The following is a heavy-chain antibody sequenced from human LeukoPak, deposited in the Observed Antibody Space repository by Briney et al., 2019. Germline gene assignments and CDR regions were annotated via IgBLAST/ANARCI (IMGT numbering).Heavy chain of an antibody. Sequence: SETLSLTCTVSGGSISSSSYYWGWIRQPPGKGLEWIGSIYYSGSTYYNPSLKSRVTISVDTSKNQFSLKLSSVTAADTAVYYCATVWFGELYLDYWAGEPWSPSPQ. J-gene: IGHJ4*02. CDR2: IYYSGST. V-gene: IGHV4-39*01. CDR3: ATVWFGELYLDY. CDR1: GGSISSSSYY. D-gene: IGHD3-10*01.